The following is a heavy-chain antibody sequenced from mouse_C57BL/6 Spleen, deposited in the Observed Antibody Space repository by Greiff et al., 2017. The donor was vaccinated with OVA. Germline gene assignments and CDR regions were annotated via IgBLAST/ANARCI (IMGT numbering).Heavy chain of an antibody. CDR1: GYTFTSYW. CDR2: IDPSDSYT. Sequence: QVQLQQPGAELVKPGASVKLSCKASGYTFTSYWMQWVKQRPGQGLEWIGEIDPSDSYTNYNQKFKGKATLTVDTSSSTAYMQLSSPTSEDSAVYYCARGLLRPWYFDVWGTGTTVTVSS. V-gene: IGHV1-50*01. D-gene: IGHD1-2*01. CDR3: ARGLLRPWYFDV. J-gene: IGHJ1*03.